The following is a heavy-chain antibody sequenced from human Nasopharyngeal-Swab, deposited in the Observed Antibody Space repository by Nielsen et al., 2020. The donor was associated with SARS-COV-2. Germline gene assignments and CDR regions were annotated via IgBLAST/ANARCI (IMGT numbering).Heavy chain of an antibody. CDR3: AKCMSIAVAFDY. V-gene: IGHV3-23*01. CDR1: GFTFSSYA. D-gene: IGHD6-19*01. CDR2: ISGSGGST. Sequence: GESLKISCAASGFTFSSYAMSWVRQAPGKGLEWVSAISGSGGSTYYADSVKGRFTISRDNSKNTLYLQMNSLRAEDTAVYYCAKCMSIAVAFDYWGQGTLVTASS. J-gene: IGHJ4*02.